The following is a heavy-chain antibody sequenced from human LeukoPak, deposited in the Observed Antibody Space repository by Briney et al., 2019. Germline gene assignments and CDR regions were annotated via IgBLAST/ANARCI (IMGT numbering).Heavy chain of an antibody. CDR3: ARIPGGSGSQYDY. CDR1: GFNFSSYW. V-gene: IGHV3-74*01. CDR2: INSDGSST. J-gene: IGHJ4*02. Sequence: GGSLRLSCAASGFNFSSYWMHWVRQAPGKGLVLVSRINSDGSSTFYADSVKGRFTTSRDNAENTVYLQMNSLRADDTAVYYCARIPGGSGSQYDYWGQGTLVTVSS. D-gene: IGHD3-10*01.